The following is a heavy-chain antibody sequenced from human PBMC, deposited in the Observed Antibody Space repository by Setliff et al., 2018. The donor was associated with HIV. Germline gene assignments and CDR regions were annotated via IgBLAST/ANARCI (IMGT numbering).Heavy chain of an antibody. J-gene: IGHJ1*01. CDR2: IYTSGST. CDR3: ARALGIGSAYFQH. Sequence: PSETLSLTCTVSGGSISGYYWSWIRKPAGKGLEWIGRIYTSGSTDYNPSFKSRVTMSVDTSKNQFSLKLNSVTAADTAVYYCARALGIGSAYFQHWGLGTLVTVSS. V-gene: IGHV4-4*07. CDR1: GGSISGYY. D-gene: IGHD6-19*01.